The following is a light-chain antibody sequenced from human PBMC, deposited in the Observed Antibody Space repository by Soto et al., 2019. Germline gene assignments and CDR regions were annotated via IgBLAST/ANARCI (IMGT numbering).Light chain of an antibody. Sequence: QSALTQPASVSGSPGQSITISCTGTSSDVGGYNYVSWYQQHPGKAPKIMIYNVIHRPSGVSNRFSGSKSGNTASLTISGLQGDDEADYYCSSYTSSRTVDFGSGTKVTVL. CDR3: SSYTSSRTVD. CDR2: NVI. CDR1: SSDVGGYNY. J-gene: IGLJ1*01. V-gene: IGLV2-14*01.